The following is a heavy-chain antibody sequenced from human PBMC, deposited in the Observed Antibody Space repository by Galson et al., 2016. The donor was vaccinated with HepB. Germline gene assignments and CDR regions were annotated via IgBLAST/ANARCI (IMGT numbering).Heavy chain of an antibody. CDR1: GGTLSKYS. Sequence: SVKVSCKASGGTLSKYSINWVRQVPGQGLEWMGGIIPLLDVTNHAPMFRDRVTVSADKSTGTAYMDLNSLTSQDTAVYYCARDWGAEYSNPYWGQGTLVTVSS. CDR2: IIPLLDVT. CDR3: ARDWGAEYSNPY. D-gene: IGHD4-11*01. V-gene: IGHV1-69*10. J-gene: IGHJ4*02.